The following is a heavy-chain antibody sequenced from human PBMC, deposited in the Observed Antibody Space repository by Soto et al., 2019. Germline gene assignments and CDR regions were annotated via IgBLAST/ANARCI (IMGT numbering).Heavy chain of an antibody. D-gene: IGHD6-13*01. CDR3: ARTSAAGKYYYGMDV. Sequence: PGESLKISCKASGYSFTGSWIAWVRQMPGRGLEWMGMILPGDSDTRYSPSFQGQVTISADKSISTAYLQWSSLKASGTAMYYCARTSAAGKYYYGMDVWGQGTTVTV. J-gene: IGHJ6*02. CDR1: GYSFTGSW. V-gene: IGHV5-51*01. CDR2: ILPGDSDT.